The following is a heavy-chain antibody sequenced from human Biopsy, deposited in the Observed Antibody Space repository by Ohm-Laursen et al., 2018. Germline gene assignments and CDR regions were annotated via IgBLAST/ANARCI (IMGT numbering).Heavy chain of an antibody. CDR2: IIPILRTT. J-gene: IGHJ6*02. CDR3: AREAIGYQLPCDD. D-gene: IGHD2-2*01. V-gene: IGHV1-69*11. Sequence: SVKVSCKAPTGTFNSYGIIWVRQAPGQGLEWMGRIIPILRTTAYAQTFLGRVTITADSPTSTVDMELTSLTSDDTAVYFCAREAIGYQLPCDDWGQGTTVTVSS. CDR1: TGTFNSYG.